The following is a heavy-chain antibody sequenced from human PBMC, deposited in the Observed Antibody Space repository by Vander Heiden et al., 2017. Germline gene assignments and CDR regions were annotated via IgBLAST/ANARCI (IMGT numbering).Heavy chain of an antibody. D-gene: IGHD5-12*01. CDR3: AKRDGYNLGIDY. Sequence: EVQLLESGGGLVQPGGSRKLSWAASGVTFSCYTMSWVRQAPGKGLEWVSGISGSGGSTYYADSVKGRFTISRDNSKNTLYLQMNSLRAEDTAIYYCAKRDGYNLGIDYWGQGTLVAVSS. J-gene: IGHJ4*02. CDR1: GVTFSCYT. V-gene: IGHV3-23*01. CDR2: ISGSGGST.